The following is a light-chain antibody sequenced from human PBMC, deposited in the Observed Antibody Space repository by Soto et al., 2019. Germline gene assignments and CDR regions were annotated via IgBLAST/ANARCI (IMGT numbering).Light chain of an antibody. V-gene: IGKV1-5*03. CDR1: ESISSW. Sequence: DIQMTQSPSTLSASVGDRIIITCRASESISSWLAWYQQKPGKAPKPLIYKASTLESGVPSRFSASGSGTEFTLTISSLQPDDSATYCCHQYSASHTFGGGTKVDIK. J-gene: IGKJ4*01. CDR2: KAS. CDR3: HQYSASHT.